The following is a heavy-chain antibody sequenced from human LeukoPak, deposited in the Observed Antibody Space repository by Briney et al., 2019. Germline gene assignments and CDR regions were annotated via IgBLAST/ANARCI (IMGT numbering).Heavy chain of an antibody. CDR2: IKQDGSEK. Sequence: GGSLRLSRAASGFTFSSYWMSWVRQAPGKGLEWVANIKQDGSEKYYVDSVKGRFTISRDNAKNSLYLQMNSLRAEDTAVYYCARDLFWPNPGFDYWGQGTLVTVSS. CDR3: ARDLFWPNPGFDY. J-gene: IGHJ4*02. D-gene: IGHD2-21*01. V-gene: IGHV3-7*01. CDR1: GFTFSSYW.